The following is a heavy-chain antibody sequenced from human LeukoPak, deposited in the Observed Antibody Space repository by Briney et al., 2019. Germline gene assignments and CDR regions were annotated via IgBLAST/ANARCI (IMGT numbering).Heavy chain of an antibody. CDR2: FFHSGIT. CDR1: GYSISSGYY. D-gene: IGHD1-7*01. J-gene: IGHJ5*02. Sequence: SETLSLTCTVSGYSISSGYYWGWIRQPPGKGLEWVGSFFHSGITYYNPSLKSRVTISLDTSKNQFSLKLSSVTAADTAVYYCARGLGGRTGTTRFDPWGQGTLVTVSS. CDR3: ARGLGGRTGTTRFDP. V-gene: IGHV4-38-2*02.